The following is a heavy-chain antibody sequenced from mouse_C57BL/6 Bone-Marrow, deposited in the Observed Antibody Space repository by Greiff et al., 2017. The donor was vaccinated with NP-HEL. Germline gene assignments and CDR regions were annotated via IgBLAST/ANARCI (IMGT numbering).Heavy chain of an antibody. CDR3: ARGVNDGYYVRYFDY. V-gene: IGHV5-4*03. CDR2: ISDGGSYT. D-gene: IGHD2-3*01. CDR1: GFTFSSYA. Sequence: EVMLVESGGGLVKPGGSLKLSCAASGFTFSSYAMSWVRQTPEKRLEWVATISDGGSYTYYPDNVKGRFTISRDNAKNNLYLQMSHLKSEDTAMYYCARGVNDGYYVRYFDYWGQGTTLTVSS. J-gene: IGHJ2*01.